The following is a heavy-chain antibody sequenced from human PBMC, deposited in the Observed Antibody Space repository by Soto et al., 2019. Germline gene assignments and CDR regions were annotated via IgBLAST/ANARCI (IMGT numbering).Heavy chain of an antibody. Sequence: EVQLLESGGGLVQPGGSLRLSCAVSGFSFSSYAMNWVRQAPGKGLEWVSAISGGRASTYYADSVKGRFTISRDNSNRTLYLQMNSLRAEDTAVYYCARENLGAPYFDTWGQGTLVTVSS. D-gene: IGHD1-26*01. CDR2: ISGGRAST. V-gene: IGHV3-23*01. CDR3: ARENLGAPYFDT. CDR1: GFSFSSYA. J-gene: IGHJ4*02.